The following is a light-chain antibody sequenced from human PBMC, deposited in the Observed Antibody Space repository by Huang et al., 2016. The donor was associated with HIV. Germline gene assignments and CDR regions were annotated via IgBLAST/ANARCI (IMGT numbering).Light chain of an antibody. J-gene: IGKJ4*01. CDR2: AAS. V-gene: IGKV3-11*01. Sequence: EIVLTQSPGTLSLSPGERATLSCRASQSVSSYLAWDQQKPGQAPRLLIYAASNRATGIPARCSGKWSETDFTLAISSLEPEDFAVYYCQQRSNWPLTFGGGTKVEVK. CDR3: QQRSNWPLT. CDR1: QSVSSY.